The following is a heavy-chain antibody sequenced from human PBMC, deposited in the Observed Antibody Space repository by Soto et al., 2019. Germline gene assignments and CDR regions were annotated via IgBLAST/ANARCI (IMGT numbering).Heavy chain of an antibody. Sequence: QVPLVESGGGVVQPGASLRLSCTASGFMFSAYAMLWVRQAPGKGLEWVAAMSYDGTNPYYADSLKGRFTISRDNSKNTMFLQMSSLTADDSAVYDGASDPSPSTSGWYGIDVWGIGTLVTVAS. V-gene: IGHV3-30-3*01. CDR1: GFMFSAYA. CDR3: ASDPSPSTSGWYGIDV. J-gene: IGHJ6*04. D-gene: IGHD6-19*01. CDR2: MSYDGTNP.